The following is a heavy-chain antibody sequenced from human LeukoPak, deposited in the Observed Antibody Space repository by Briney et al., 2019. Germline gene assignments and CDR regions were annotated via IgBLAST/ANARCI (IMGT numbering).Heavy chain of an antibody. V-gene: IGHV1-69*05. J-gene: IGHJ4*02. CDR1: GYTFTSYD. Sequence: SVKVSCKASGYTFTSYDINWVRQATGQGLEWMGGIIPIFGTANYAQKFQGRVTITTDESTSTAYMELSSLRSEDTAVYYCARAYCGGDCLDYFDYWGQGTLVTVSS. D-gene: IGHD2-21*02. CDR2: IIPIFGTA. CDR3: ARAYCGGDCLDYFDY.